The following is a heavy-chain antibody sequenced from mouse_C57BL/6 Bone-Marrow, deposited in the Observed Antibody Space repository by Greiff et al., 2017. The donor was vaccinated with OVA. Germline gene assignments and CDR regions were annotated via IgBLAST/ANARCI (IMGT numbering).Heavy chain of an antibody. J-gene: IGHJ4*01. CDR3: ARGGGPAGYAMDY. V-gene: IGHV1-61*01. CDR2: IYPSDSET. CDR1: GYTFTSYW. Sequence: VQLQQPGAELVRPGSSVKLSCKASGYTFTSYWMDWVKQRPGQGLEWIGNIYPSDSETHYNQKFKDKATLTVDKSSSTAYMQLSSLTSEDSAVYYGARGGGPAGYAMDYWGQGTSVTVSS.